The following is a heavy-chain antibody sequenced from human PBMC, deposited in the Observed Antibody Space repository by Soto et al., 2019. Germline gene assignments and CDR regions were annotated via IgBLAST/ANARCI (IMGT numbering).Heavy chain of an antibody. CDR3: EKVSIVWEVAATLDY. Sequence: PGGSLRLSCAASGFTFSSYAMSWVRQAPGKGLEWVSAISGSGGSTYYADSVKGRFTISRDNSKNTLYLQMNSLRAEDTAVYYCEKVSIVWEVAATLDYWGQGTLVTVSS. D-gene: IGHD2-15*01. CDR2: ISGSGGST. J-gene: IGHJ4*02. V-gene: IGHV3-23*01. CDR1: GFTFSSYA.